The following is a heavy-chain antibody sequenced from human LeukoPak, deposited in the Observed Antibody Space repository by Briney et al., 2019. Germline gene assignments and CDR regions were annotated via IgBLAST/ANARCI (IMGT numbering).Heavy chain of an antibody. D-gene: IGHD4-17*01. Sequence: SVKVSCKASGGTFSSYAISWVRQAPGQGLEWMGGIIPIFGTANYAQKFQGRVTITTDESTSTAYMELSSLRSEDTAVYYCATHDYGDYWYFQHWGQGTLVTVSS. J-gene: IGHJ1*01. CDR1: GGTFSSYA. CDR3: ATHDYGDYWYFQH. CDR2: IIPIFGTA. V-gene: IGHV1-69*05.